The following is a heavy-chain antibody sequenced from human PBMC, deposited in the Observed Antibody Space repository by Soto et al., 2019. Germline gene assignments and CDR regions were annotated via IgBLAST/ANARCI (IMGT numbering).Heavy chain of an antibody. CDR1: GGSVSSGSYY. D-gene: IGHD6-13*01. Sequence: PSETRSLTCTVSGGSVSSGSYYWSWIRQPPGKGLEWIGYIYYSGSTNYNPSLKSRVTISVDTSKNQFSLKLSSVTAADTAVYYCARAPGIAAAGPQFDYWGQGTLVTVSS. CDR3: ARAPGIAAAGPQFDY. CDR2: IYYSGST. V-gene: IGHV4-61*01. J-gene: IGHJ4*02.